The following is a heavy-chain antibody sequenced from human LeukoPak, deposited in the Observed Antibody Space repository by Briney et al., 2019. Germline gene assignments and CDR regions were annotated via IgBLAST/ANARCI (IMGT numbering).Heavy chain of an antibody. CDR3: AKDKTGAYCGGDCYPDGNWFDP. V-gene: IGHV3-23*01. Sequence: QPGGSLRLSCAASGFTFSSYAMSWVRQAPGKGLEWVSAISGSGGSTYYADSVKGRFTISRDNSKNTLYLQMNSLRAEDTAVYYCAKDKTGAYCGGDCYPDGNWFDPWGQGTLVTVSS. J-gene: IGHJ5*02. D-gene: IGHD2-21*02. CDR2: ISGSGGST. CDR1: GFTFSSYA.